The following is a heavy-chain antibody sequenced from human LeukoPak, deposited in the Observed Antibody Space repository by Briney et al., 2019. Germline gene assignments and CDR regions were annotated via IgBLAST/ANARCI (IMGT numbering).Heavy chain of an antibody. CDR2: ISSSSSTI. V-gene: IGHV3-48*02. J-gene: IGHJ6*02. CDR1: GFPFSSYS. D-gene: IGHD3-3*01. Sequence: GGSLRLSCAASGFPFSSYSMNWVRQAPGKGVEWVSYISSSSSTIYYADSVKGRFTIARDKAKNSLYLQRNSLRDEDTAVYYCASAVESYDDVWSPHPAYYGMDVWGQGTTVTVSS. CDR3: ASAVESYDDVWSPHPAYYGMDV.